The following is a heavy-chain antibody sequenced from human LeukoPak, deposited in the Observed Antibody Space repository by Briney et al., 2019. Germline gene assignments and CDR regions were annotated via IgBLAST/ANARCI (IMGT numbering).Heavy chain of an antibody. CDR2: IKQDGSKK. CDR1: GFTFSNAW. CDR3: TRVGYIDEGIDY. V-gene: IGHV3-7*04. Sequence: GGSLRLSCAASGFTFSNAWMNWVRQAPGKGLEWVANIKQDGSKKSYVDSVKGRFTISRDNAKNSLYLQMNSLRAEDTAIYYCTRVGYIDEGIDYWGQGTLVTVSS. J-gene: IGHJ4*02. D-gene: IGHD5-24*01.